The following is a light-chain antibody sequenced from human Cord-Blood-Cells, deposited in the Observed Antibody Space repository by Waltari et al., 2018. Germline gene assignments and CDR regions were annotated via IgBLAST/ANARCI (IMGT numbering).Light chain of an antibody. CDR2: EGS. V-gene: IGLV2-23*01. Sequence: QSALTQPASVSGSPGQSTTSSCTVPSSVVGGDNLVSWYQQPPGKAPKLMIYEGSKRPSGVSNRFSGSKSGNTASLTISGLQAEDEADYYCCSYAGSSTWVFGGGTKLTVL. J-gene: IGLJ3*02. CDR1: SSVVGGDNL. CDR3: CSYAGSSTWV.